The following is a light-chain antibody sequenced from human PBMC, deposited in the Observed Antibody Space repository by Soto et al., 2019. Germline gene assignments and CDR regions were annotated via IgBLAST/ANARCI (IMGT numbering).Light chain of an antibody. CDR1: QSISSW. CDR2: DAS. V-gene: IGKV1-5*01. Sequence: DIQMTQSPSTLSASVGDRVTITCRASQSISSWLAWYQQKPGKAPKLLIYDASSLESGVPSRFSGSGSGTEFTLTISSLQPDDFATYYCQQYNSYRTWTFGQGTKVDIK. CDR3: QQYNSYRTWT. J-gene: IGKJ1*01.